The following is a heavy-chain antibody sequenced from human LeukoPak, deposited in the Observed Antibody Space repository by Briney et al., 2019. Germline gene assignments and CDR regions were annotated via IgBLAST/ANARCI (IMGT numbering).Heavy chain of an antibody. J-gene: IGHJ4*02. CDR3: ASNYDFWTGYYTD. CDR1: GFTFSSYS. V-gene: IGHV3-7*01. Sequence: GGSLRLSCAASGFTFSSYSMNWVRQAPGKGLECVATIKQDGSEKYYVDSVKGRFTISRDNANNSLYLQMSSLRAEDTAVYYCASNYDFWTGYYTDWGQGTLVTVSS. CDR2: IKQDGSEK. D-gene: IGHD3-3*01.